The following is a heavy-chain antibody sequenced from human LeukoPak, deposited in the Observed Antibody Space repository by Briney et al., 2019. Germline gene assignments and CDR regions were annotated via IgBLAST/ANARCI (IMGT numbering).Heavy chain of an antibody. V-gene: IGHV1-2*06. D-gene: IGHD6-19*01. J-gene: IGHJ4*02. CDR3: ARVARSRSIAVAGMQAGYDY. CDR1: GYTFTGYY. CDR2: INPNSGGT. Sequence: ASVKVSCKASGYTFTGYYMQWVRQAPGQGLEWMGRINPNSGGTNYAQKFQGRVTMTRDTSISTAYMELSRLRSDDTAVYYCARVARSRSIAVAGMQAGYDYWGQGTLVTVSS.